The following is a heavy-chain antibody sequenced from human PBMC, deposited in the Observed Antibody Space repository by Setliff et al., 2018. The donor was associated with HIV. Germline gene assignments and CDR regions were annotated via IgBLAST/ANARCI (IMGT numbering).Heavy chain of an antibody. V-gene: IGHV1-3*01. J-gene: IGHJ6*01. Sequence: ASVKVSCKASGYTFTNYAMHWVRQAPGQRLEWMGWINAGNGDTKYSQKFQGRVTFTWDTSASTAYMELSSLRSEDTALYYCASDAGDDCSDLNYYGMDVWGQGSRVTVSS. CDR2: INAGNGDT. D-gene: IGHD2-21*02. CDR3: ASDAGDDCSDLNYYGMDV. CDR1: GYTFTNYA.